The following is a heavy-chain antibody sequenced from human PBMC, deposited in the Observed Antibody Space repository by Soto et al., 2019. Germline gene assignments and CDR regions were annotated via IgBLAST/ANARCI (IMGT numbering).Heavy chain of an antibody. CDR1: GYTFTASG. Sequence: QVQLVQSGAEVKKPGASLKVSCKASGYTFTASGIAWVRQAPGQGLEGMGWVSVYNGHTEYSQKFLGRVAMTTDTSAETAYLELRSLRSDDAAVYYCARWDDYGASAQYHFDIWGQGTLVTVPS. CDR2: VSVYNGHT. D-gene: IGHD4-17*01. V-gene: IGHV1-18*01. CDR3: ARWDDYGASAQYHFDI. J-gene: IGHJ4*02.